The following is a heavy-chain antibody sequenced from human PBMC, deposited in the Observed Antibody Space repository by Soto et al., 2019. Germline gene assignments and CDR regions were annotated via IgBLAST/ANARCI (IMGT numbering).Heavy chain of an antibody. V-gene: IGHV3-30-3*01. J-gene: IGHJ6*02. D-gene: IGHD2-15*01. CDR3: ARVVLFCCGGSCYSRGYYYFGMDV. CDR1: GFTFSSYA. Sequence: SLRLSCAASGFTFSSYALHWVRQAPGKGLEWVAVISYDGSNKYYADSVKGRFTISRDNSKNTLYLQMNSLRAEDTAVYYCARVVLFCCGGSCYSRGYYYFGMDVWGQGTTVTVSS. CDR2: ISYDGSNK.